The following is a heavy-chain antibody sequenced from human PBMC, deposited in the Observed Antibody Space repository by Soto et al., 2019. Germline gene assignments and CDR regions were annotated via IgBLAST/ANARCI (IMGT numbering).Heavy chain of an antibody. CDR2: ISSSGSTI. V-gene: IGHV3-48*03. CDR1: GFTFSSYE. J-gene: IGHJ1*01. D-gene: IGHD3-22*01. CDR3: ARGDYYDSSGYYTDFQH. Sequence: QLGGSLRLSCAASGFTFSSYEMNWVLQAPGKGLEWVSYISSSGSTIYYADSVKGRFTISRDNAKDSLYLQMNSLRAEDTAVYYCARGDYYDSSGYYTDFQHWGQGTLVTVSS.